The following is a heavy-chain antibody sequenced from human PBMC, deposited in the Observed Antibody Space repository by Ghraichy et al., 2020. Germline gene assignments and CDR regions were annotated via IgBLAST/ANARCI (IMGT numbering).Heavy chain of an antibody. CDR3: AKIDHYDFWSGRRGQFDY. CDR2: ISGSGSRS. Sequence: GGSLRLSCAASGFTFSGYAMNWVRQAPGKGLEWVSGISGSGSRSYYADSVRGRLTISRDNSKNTLYLQRNSLRAEDTAVYYCAKIDHYDFWSGRRGQFDYWGQGTLVTVSS. V-gene: IGHV3-23*01. D-gene: IGHD3-3*01. CDR1: GFTFSGYA. J-gene: IGHJ4*02.